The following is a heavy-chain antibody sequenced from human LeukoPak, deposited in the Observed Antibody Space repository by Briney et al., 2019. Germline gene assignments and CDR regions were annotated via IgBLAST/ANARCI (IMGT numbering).Heavy chain of an antibody. CDR1: GYTFTGYY. CDR2: INPNSGGT. CDR3: YYRVSSGYLT. Sequence: VASVKVSCKASGYTFTGYYIHWVRQAPGQGLEWMGWINPNSGGTNYAQKFQGRVSMTRDTSISTAYMELSRLRSDDTAVYYCYYRVSSGYLTWGQGTLVTVSS. V-gene: IGHV1-2*02. D-gene: IGHD3-22*01. J-gene: IGHJ4*02.